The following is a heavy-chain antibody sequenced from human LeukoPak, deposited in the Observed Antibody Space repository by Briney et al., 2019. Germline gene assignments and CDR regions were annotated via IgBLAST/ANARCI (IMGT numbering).Heavy chain of an antibody. CDR2: ISSSSSYI. CDR3: ARDADAAYGEFDY. J-gene: IGHJ4*02. Sequence: GGSLRLSCAASGFTFSSYSMNWVRQAPGKGLEWVSSISSSSSYIYYADSVKGRFTISRDNAKNSLYLQMNSLRAEDTAVYHCARDADAAYGEFDYWGQGTLVTVSS. V-gene: IGHV3-21*01. CDR1: GFTFSSYS. D-gene: IGHD4-17*01.